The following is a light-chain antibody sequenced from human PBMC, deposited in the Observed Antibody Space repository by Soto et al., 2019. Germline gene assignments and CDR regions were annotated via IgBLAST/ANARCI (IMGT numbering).Light chain of an antibody. CDR3: QHYDSSRT. CDR1: QSLTNSF. J-gene: IGKJ1*01. V-gene: IGKV3-20*01. Sequence: EFVLTQSPGTLSLSPGERATLSCRASQSLTNSFMAWYQQKPGQAPRLLIYDTSSRASGIPDRFSGSGSGTDFTLTISRLETEDFAVFYCQHYDSSRTFGQGTKVDI. CDR2: DTS.